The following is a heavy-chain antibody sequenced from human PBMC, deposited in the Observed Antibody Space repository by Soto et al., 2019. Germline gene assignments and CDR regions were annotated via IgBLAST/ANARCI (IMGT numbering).Heavy chain of an antibody. CDR1: GFTFSDYY. Sequence: GGSLRLSCAASGFTFSDYYMSWIRQAPGKWLEWVSYISSSGSTIYYADSVKGRFTISRDNAKNSVYLQINSLRAEDTAVYFCARDCSGGSCYPGMDVWGQGTTVTVSS. J-gene: IGHJ6*02. D-gene: IGHD2-15*01. CDR3: ARDCSGGSCYPGMDV. CDR2: ISSSGSTI. V-gene: IGHV3-11*04.